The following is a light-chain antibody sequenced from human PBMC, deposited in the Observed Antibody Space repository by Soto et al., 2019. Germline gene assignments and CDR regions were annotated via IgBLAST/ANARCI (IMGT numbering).Light chain of an antibody. CDR1: SSDVGGYNY. CDR2: EIS. Sequence: QSALTQPPSASGSPGQSVAISCTGTSSDVGGYNYVSWYQQHPGKAPKLMIYEISKRPSGVPERFSGSKSGTTASLTVSGLQADDEADYYCSSYAGTNIVFATGTKLTVL. V-gene: IGLV2-8*01. J-gene: IGLJ1*01. CDR3: SSYAGTNIV.